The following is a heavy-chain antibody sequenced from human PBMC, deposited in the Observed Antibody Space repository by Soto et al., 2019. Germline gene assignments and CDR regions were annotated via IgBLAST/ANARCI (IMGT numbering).Heavy chain of an antibody. CDR2: IYHSGST. V-gene: IGHV4-38-2*01. J-gene: IGHJ5*02. D-gene: IGHD4-17*01. Sequence: PSGTLSLTCAASGYTISIGDYWGWIRQTPGKGLEWIASIYHSGSTYYNPSLKSRVTISVDTSKNQFSLKLTSVTAADTAVYYCARGAATVTPGWFDPWGQGIMVTVSS. CDR1: GYTISIGDY. CDR3: ARGAATVTPGWFDP.